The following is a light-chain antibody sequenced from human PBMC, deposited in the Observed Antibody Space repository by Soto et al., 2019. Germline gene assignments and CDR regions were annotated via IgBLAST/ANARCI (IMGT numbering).Light chain of an antibody. V-gene: IGLV1-40*01. CDR1: SSNIGAGYD. Sequence: QSGLTRPPSVSGAPGQRVTIACTGSSSNIGAGYDVHWYQQLPGTAPKLLIYGNSNRPSGVPDRFSGSKSGTSASLAITGLQAEDEADYYCHSYDSSLSGSVFGGGTKVTVL. CDR3: HSYDSSLSGSV. CDR2: GNS. J-gene: IGLJ3*02.